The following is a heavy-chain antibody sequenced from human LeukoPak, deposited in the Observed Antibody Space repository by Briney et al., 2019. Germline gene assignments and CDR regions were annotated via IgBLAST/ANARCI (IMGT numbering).Heavy chain of an antibody. CDR1: GFAVSRNY. CDR2: IYRDDST. CDR3: ARELREHGVFDT. Sequence: GGSLRLSCAASGFAVSRNYMSWVRQAPGKGLEWVSEIYRDDSTYYAASVKGRFSIFRDNSKNTVCLQMNSLSADDTAVYYCARELREHGVFDTWGQGTMVTVSS. D-gene: IGHD1/OR15-1a*01. J-gene: IGHJ3*02. V-gene: IGHV3-53*01.